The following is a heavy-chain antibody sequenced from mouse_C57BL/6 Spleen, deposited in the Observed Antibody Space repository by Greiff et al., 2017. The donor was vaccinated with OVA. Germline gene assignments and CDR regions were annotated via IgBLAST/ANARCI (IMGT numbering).Heavy chain of an antibody. Sequence: EVQLQQSGAELVRPGASVKLSCTASGFNIKDDYMHWVKQRPEQGLEWIGWIDPENGDTEYASKFQGKATITADTSSNTAYLQLSSLTSEDTAVYYCTTLGLDYDGFAYWGQGTTLTVSS. CDR1: GFNIKDDY. CDR2: IDPENGDT. CDR3: TTLGLDYDGFAY. D-gene: IGHD2-4*01. V-gene: IGHV14-4*01. J-gene: IGHJ2*01.